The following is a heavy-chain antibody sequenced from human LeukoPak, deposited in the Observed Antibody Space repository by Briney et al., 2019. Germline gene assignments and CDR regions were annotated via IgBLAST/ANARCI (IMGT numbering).Heavy chain of an antibody. D-gene: IGHD1-14*01. CDR3: AKGAPDHPLKAHHLKYYYYGMDV. J-gene: IGHJ6*02. V-gene: IGHV3-30*02. CDR1: GFTFSSYG. CDR2: IRYVGSNK. Sequence: GGSLRLSCAASGFTFSSYGMHWVRQAPGKGLEWVAFIRYVGSNKYYADSVKGRFTISRDNSKNTLYLQMNSLRAEDTAVYYCAKGAPDHPLKAHHLKYYYYGMDVWGQGTTVTVSS.